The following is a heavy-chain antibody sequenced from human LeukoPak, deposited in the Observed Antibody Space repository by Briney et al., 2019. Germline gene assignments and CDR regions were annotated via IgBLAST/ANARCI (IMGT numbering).Heavy chain of an antibody. Sequence: PSETLSLTCTVSGGSISSYYWSWIRQPPGKGLEWIGYIYYSGSTNYNPSVKSRVTISIDTSKNQFSLELSSLTAADTAVYYCARRDYIITYFFDNWGQGTLVTVSS. CDR1: GGSISSYY. D-gene: IGHD4-17*01. V-gene: IGHV4-59*08. J-gene: IGHJ4*02. CDR3: ARRDYIITYFFDN. CDR2: IYYSGST.